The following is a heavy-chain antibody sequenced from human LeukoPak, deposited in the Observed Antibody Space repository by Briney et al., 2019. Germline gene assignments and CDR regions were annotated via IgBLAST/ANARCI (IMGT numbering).Heavy chain of an antibody. J-gene: IGHJ6*02. Sequence: PGGSLRLSCTASGFTFRSYWMSWVRETPEKWLEWVANIKQDGSEKVYVDSVKGRFTISRDNAKSSLYLQMSGLRAEDTAVYYCARDPYSSSWSYGMDVWGQGTTVTVSS. CDR2: IKQDGSEK. CDR1: GFTFRSYW. V-gene: IGHV3-7*05. D-gene: IGHD6-13*01. CDR3: ARDPYSSSWSYGMDV.